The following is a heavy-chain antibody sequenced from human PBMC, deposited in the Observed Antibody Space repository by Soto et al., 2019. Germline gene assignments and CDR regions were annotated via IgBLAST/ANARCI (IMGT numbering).Heavy chain of an antibody. CDR2: MSPNSGNS. V-gene: IGHV1-8*01. Sequence: GSSVKVSCKASGYTFNSHDINWVRQATGQGLEWMGWMSPNSGNSGFAEKFQGRVTMTRNSSTRTAYMELSSLRFEDTAVYYCARGLEGDKWYHYYYNGMDVWGQGTTVTVSS. CDR1: GYTFNSHD. D-gene: IGHD2-2*01. J-gene: IGHJ6*02. CDR3: ARGLEGDKWYHYYYNGMDV.